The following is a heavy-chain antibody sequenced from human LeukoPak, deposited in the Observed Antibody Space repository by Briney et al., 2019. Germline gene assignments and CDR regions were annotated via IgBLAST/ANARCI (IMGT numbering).Heavy chain of an antibody. CDR1: GFTFSSYG. J-gene: IGHJ4*02. V-gene: IGHV3-30*02. D-gene: IGHD3-3*01. CDR3: ANPGVQRFFEWLFYY. CDR2: IRYDGSNK. Sequence: QSGGSLRLSCAASGFTFSSYGMHWVRQAPGKGLEWVAFIRYDGSNKYYADSVKGRFTISRDNSKNTLYLQMNSLSAEDTAVYYCANPGVQRFFEWLFYYWGQGTLVTVSS.